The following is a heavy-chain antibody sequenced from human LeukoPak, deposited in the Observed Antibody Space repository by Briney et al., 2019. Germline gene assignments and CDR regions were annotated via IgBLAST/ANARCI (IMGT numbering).Heavy chain of an antibody. CDR2: INPNSGGT. V-gene: IGHV1-2*02. D-gene: IGHD6-13*01. Sequence: ASVKVSCKASGYTFTGYYMHWVRQAPGQGLEWMGWINPNSGGTNYAQKFQGRVTMTRDTSISTAYMELSRLRSDDTAVYYCARDAVIAAAGTFDYWGQGTLVTVSS. CDR1: GYTFTGYY. J-gene: IGHJ4*02. CDR3: ARDAVIAAAGTFDY.